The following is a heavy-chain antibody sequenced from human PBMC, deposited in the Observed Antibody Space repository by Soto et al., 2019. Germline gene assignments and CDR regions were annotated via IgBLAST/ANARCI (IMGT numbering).Heavy chain of an antibody. D-gene: IGHD5-18*01. J-gene: IGHJ4*02. CDR1: GFTFSSYG. CDR2: ISYDGTNK. Sequence: GGSLRLSCAASGFTFSSYGMHWVRQAPGKGLEWVAVISYDGTNKYYADSVKGRFTISRDNSKNTLYLQMSSLRPEDTAVYYCAKSGYNYAYYFDYCGQGTLVTVSS. CDR3: AKSGYNYAYYFDY. V-gene: IGHV3-30*18.